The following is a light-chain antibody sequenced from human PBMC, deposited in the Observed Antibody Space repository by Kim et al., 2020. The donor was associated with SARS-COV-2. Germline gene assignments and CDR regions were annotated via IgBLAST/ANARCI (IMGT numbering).Light chain of an antibody. CDR1: NLVDNS. V-gene: IGLV3-1*01. Sequence: PVHPASLTSSGPNLVDNSFSWYQQQPRHSTPVVIFHDHQRPSAIPARFSASNSGNTATLPISATQAMDEADYYCQAWDSSTHNYVFGAGTKVTVL. J-gene: IGLJ1*01. CDR3: QAWDSSTHNYV. CDR2: HDH.